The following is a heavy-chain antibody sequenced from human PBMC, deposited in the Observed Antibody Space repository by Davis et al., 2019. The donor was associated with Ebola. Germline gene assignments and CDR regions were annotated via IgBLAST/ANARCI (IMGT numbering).Heavy chain of an antibody. CDR2: IKQDGSEK. CDR3: ARGTTMVQGVIDY. V-gene: IGHV3-7*01. Sequence: GGSLRLSCAASGFTFSSYWMSWVRQAPGKGLEWVANIKQDGSEKYYVDSVKGRFTISRDNAKNSLYLQMNSLRAEDTAVYYCARGTTMVQGVIDYWGQGTLVTVSS. J-gene: IGHJ4*02. CDR1: GFTFSSYW. D-gene: IGHD3-10*01.